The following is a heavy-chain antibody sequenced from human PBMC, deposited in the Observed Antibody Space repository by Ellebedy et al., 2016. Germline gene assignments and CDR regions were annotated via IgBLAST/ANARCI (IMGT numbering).Heavy chain of an antibody. Sequence: GESPKISCAASGFTFSNAWMNWVRQAPGKGLEWVGRIKSKTDGGAADYAAPVKGRFTISRDDSKNTLYLQMNSLKTEDTAVYFCTTVYRYNYDSVWGQGTLVTASS. V-gene: IGHV3-15*01. CDR2: IKSKTDGGAA. D-gene: IGHD5-18*01. J-gene: IGHJ4*02. CDR1: GFTFSNAW. CDR3: TTVYRYNYDSV.